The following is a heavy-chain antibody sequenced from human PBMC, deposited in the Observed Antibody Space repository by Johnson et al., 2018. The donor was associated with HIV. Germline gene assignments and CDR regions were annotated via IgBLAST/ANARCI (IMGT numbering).Heavy chain of an antibody. Sequence: VQLVESEGGLVQPGGSLRLSCAASGFTFSSYWMSWVRQAPGKGLEWVANIKEDGSEKYYVDSLKGRFTISRDNAKNSLYLQMNSLRAEDTAVYYCARSMTTVTVAFDIWGQGTMVTVSS. CDR2: IKEDGSEK. D-gene: IGHD4-17*01. V-gene: IGHV3-7*01. J-gene: IGHJ3*02. CDR1: GFTFSSYW. CDR3: ARSMTTVTVAFDI.